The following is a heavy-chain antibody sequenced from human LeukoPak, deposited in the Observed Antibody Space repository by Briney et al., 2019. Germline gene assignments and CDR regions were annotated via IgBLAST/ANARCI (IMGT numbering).Heavy chain of an antibody. V-gene: IGHV4-30-4*08. CDR2: IYYSGST. D-gene: IGHD5-12*01. Sequence: SETLSFTCTVSGGSISSGDYYWSWIRQPPGKGLEWIGYIYYSGSTYYNPSLKSRVTISVDTSKNQFSLKLSSVTAADTAVYYCARVGGYSGYELATVDYWGQGTLVTVSS. CDR1: GGSISSGDYY. J-gene: IGHJ4*02. CDR3: ARVGGYSGYELATVDY.